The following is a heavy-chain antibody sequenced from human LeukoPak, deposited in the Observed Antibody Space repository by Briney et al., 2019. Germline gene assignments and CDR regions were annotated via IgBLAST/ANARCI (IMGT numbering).Heavy chain of an antibody. Sequence: GGSLRLSCSGSRFTFSIYAMHSVRQAPGKGLEWVAVISYTGMYEYYADSVKGRFTISRDNSKNTLYLQMNSLRVDDTAVYYCARAADYYDSSVQYYMDVWGKGTTVTVSS. CDR1: RFTFSIYA. CDR3: ARAADYYDSSVQYYMDV. J-gene: IGHJ6*03. D-gene: IGHD3-22*01. V-gene: IGHV3-30*04. CDR2: ISYTGMYE.